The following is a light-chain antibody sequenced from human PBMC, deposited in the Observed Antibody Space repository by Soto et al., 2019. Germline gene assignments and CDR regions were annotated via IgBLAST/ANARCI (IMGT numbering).Light chain of an antibody. CDR2: EVT. V-gene: IGLV2-8*01. CDR3: SSYAGSRYV. CDR1: SSDVGGYNY. Sequence: SALTQPPSASGSPGQSVTISCTGTSSDVGGYNYVSWYQQHPGKAPKLMIYEVTKRPSGVPDRFSGSKSGNTASLTVSGLQAEDEADYYCSSYAGSRYVFGTGTKLTVL. J-gene: IGLJ1*01.